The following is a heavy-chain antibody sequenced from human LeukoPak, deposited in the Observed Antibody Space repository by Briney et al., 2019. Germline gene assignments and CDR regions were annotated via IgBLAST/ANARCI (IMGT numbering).Heavy chain of an antibody. J-gene: IGHJ4*02. CDR3: ARVVVYTGLPHPDL. Sequence: PSETLSLTCSVYGGSFSGYYWSWIRQTPGKGLEWIGNVFYTGSTYYSPSLNSRVTLSVDSSTRQFFLNLTSVTAADTAIYYCARVVVYTGLPHPDLWGQGTLVTVSS. V-gene: IGHV4-59*12. CDR1: GGSFSGYY. D-gene: IGHD1-14*01. CDR2: VFYTGST.